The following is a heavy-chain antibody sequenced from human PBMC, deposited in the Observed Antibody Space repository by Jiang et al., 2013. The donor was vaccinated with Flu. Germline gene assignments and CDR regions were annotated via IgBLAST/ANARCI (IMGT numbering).Heavy chain of an antibody. CDR2: IYYSGNT. Sequence: GSGLVKPSETLSLTCTVSGGSISSSNYYWGWIRQPPGKGLEWIGNIYYSGNTFYNPSLTSRVTISLDTSKKQFSLKLNSVTAADTAVYYCARASKRSVVGRSGMDVWGQGTTVTVSS. CDR3: ARASKRSVVGRSGMDV. D-gene: IGHD2-15*01. CDR1: GGSISSSNYY. V-gene: IGHV4-39*07. J-gene: IGHJ6*02.